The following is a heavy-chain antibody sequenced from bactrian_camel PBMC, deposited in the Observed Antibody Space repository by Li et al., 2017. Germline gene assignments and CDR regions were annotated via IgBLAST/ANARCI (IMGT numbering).Heavy chain of an antibody. CDR3: AARGPYCYTKLSVADFTY. Sequence: HVQLVESGGNSVQSGGSLRLSCAASEYTINAKCMAWWRQRPGHEREGVARIYTGSGNTYYADSVKGRFTISQDNAKNTVYLQMNSLKPEDTAMYYCAARGPYCYTKLSVADFTYWGQGTQVTVS. J-gene: IGHJ6*01. CDR2: IYTGSGNT. V-gene: IGHV3S1*01. D-gene: IGHD2*01. CDR1: EYTINAKC.